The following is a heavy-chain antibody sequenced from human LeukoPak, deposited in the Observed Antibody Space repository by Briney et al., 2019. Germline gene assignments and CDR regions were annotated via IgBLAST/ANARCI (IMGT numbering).Heavy chain of an antibody. CDR1: GFTFSSHW. Sequence: GGSLRLSCVVSGFTFSSHWMHWVRQAPGQGLVWVSRSNGDGTITNYADSVKGRFTISRDNAKNTLYLQMNSLRAEDTAVYYCARDRGIPMVRGVIDHWGQGTMASLSS. CDR3: ARDRGIPMVRGVIDH. J-gene: IGHJ4*02. D-gene: IGHD3-10*01. CDR2: SNGDGTIT. V-gene: IGHV3-74*01.